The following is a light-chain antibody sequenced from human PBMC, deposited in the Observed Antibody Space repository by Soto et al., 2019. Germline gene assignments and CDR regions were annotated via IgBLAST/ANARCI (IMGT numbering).Light chain of an antibody. CDR2: DAS. CDR1: QRVDKY. V-gene: IGKV3-11*01. Sequence: EILLTQSPATLSFSPGERATLSCTASQRVDKYLVWYQQKPGQAPRLLIYDASSRATGIPARFSGSGSVTDFSRTITSLEPEDFAVYYCQQRTNWPLTFGGGTQLEIK. J-gene: IGKJ4*01. CDR3: QQRTNWPLT.